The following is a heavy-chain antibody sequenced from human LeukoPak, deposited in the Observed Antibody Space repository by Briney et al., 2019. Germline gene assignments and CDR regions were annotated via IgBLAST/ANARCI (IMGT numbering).Heavy chain of an antibody. D-gene: IGHD6-6*01. J-gene: IGHJ4*02. Sequence: GGSLRLSCVASGFTSSNYAMSWVRQAPGKGLEGVSTISGSGSSTYYADSVKGRFTISRDDSKNTLYLQMNSLRAEDTAMYYCARGFTTITPRFDYWGQGTLVTVSS. CDR2: ISGSGSST. CDR1: GFTSSNYA. CDR3: ARGFTTITPRFDY. V-gene: IGHV3-23*01.